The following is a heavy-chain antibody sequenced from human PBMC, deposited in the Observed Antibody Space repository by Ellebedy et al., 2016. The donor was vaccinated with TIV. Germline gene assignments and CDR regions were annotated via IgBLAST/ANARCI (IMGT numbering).Heavy chain of an antibody. CDR3: VKDRGWLQTDDAFDI. V-gene: IGHV3-23*01. J-gene: IGHJ3*02. CDR2: SSGTGANT. D-gene: IGHD5-18*01. CDR1: GFTFTRYW. Sequence: GESLKISCTVSGFTFTRYWMGWVRQAPGKGLEWVAASSGTGANTYHADSVKGRFTISRDNSKNPLYLQMSSLRSEDTAVYYCVKDRGWLQTDDAFDIWGQGTKVTVSS.